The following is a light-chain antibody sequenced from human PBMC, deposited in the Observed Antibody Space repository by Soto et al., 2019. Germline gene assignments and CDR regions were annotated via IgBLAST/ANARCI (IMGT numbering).Light chain of an antibody. J-gene: IGKJ1*01. Sequence: DIHMTQSPSSLSASVGDTFTITCRSIQNIDMYLNWYQQKPGKAPRVLISGASNLQSGVPSRFSGSGSGTDFTLTISSLQSEDFASYFCQHTFNSPPWTFGQGTKVDI. V-gene: IGKV1-39*01. CDR2: GAS. CDR1: QNIDMY. CDR3: QHTFNSPPWT.